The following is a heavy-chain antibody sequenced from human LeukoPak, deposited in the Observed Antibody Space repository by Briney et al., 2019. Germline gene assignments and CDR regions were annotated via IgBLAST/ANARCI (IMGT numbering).Heavy chain of an antibody. Sequence: ASVKVSCKASGYTFTSYGISWVRQAPGQGLEWMGWISGDNGDTNYAQKLQGRVTMTTDTSISTAYMELSRLTSDDTAVYYCARGVAGSYYYYYMDVWGKGTTVTISS. CDR2: ISGDNGDT. J-gene: IGHJ6*03. D-gene: IGHD6-19*01. CDR1: GYTFTSYG. V-gene: IGHV1-18*01. CDR3: ARGVAGSYYYYYMDV.